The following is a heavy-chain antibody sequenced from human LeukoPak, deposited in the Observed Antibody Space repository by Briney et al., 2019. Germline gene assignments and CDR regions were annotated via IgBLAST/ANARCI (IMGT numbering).Heavy chain of an antibody. CDR3: AKYGAPGRYSSSYYYMDV. J-gene: IGHJ6*03. D-gene: IGHD6-13*01. Sequence: PGGSLRLSCAASGFTFSSYGMSWVRQAPGKGLEWVSAISGSGGSTYYADSVKGRFTISRDNSKNTLYLQMNSLRAEDTAVYYCAKYGAPGRYSSSYYYMDVWGKGTTVTISS. V-gene: IGHV3-23*01. CDR2: ISGSGGST. CDR1: GFTFSSYG.